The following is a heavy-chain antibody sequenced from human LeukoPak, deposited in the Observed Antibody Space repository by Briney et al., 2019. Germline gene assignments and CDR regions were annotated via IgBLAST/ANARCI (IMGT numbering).Heavy chain of an antibody. CDR1: GFSFNNYD. V-gene: IGHV3-23*01. CDR3: AKDARRTSGWYYFDS. D-gene: IGHD6-19*01. J-gene: IGHJ4*02. CDR2: ISDSGGRI. Sequence: PGGSLRLSCTASGFSFNNYDMTWVRQAPGKGLEWVSGISDSGGRIYSADSVKGRFSISRDNSKNTVYLQMNSLRAEDTAVNYCAKDARRTSGWYYFDSWGQGILVTVSS.